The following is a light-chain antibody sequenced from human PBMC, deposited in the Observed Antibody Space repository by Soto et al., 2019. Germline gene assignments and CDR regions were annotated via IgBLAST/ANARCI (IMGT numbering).Light chain of an antibody. V-gene: IGKV3-20*01. CDR1: QSVTSNY. J-gene: IGKJ2*01. CDR3: QQYGTSPLMYT. CDR2: GAS. Sequence: EIVLTQSPGSLSLSPGERATLSCRASQSVTSNYLAWYQQKPGQAPRLLIYGASIRATGVPDRFSGSGSGTDFTLTITRLEAEDFAVYYCQQYGTSPLMYTFGQGTKLGVK.